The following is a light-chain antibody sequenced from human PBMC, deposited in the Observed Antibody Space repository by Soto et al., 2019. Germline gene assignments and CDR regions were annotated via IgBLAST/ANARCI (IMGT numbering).Light chain of an antibody. V-gene: IGLV2-14*01. CDR3: TSYTSRSIVV. CDR1: SRDVGGYNY. J-gene: IGLJ2*01. CDR2: DVS. Sequence: QSALTQPASVSGSPGQSITSSCTGTSRDVGGYNYVSWYQQHPGKSPKLMIYDVSNRPSGVSSRFSGSKSGNTASLTISGLQAEDEADYYCTSYTSRSIVVFGGGTKLTVL.